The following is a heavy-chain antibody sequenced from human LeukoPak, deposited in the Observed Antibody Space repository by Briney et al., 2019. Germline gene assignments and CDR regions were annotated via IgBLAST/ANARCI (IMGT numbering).Heavy chain of an antibody. CDR1: GGSFSGYF. CDR2: INHNGNT. Sequence: PSETLSLTYGVSGGSFSGYFWTWIRQPPGKGLEWIGEINHNGNTSYNPSLKSRVTMSVDASKRQFSLMLDSVTAADTAVSDRSKGPLVLMVYARGTRFEPWAQGTLVSVSS. V-gene: IGHV4-34*01. D-gene: IGHD2-8*01. J-gene: IGHJ5*02. CDR3: SKGPLVLMVYARGTRFEP.